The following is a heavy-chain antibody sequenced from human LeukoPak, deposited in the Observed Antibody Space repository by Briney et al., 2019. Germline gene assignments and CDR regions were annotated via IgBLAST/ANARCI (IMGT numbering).Heavy chain of an antibody. CDR1: GGSISSYY. CDR3: SREGTRGTHLNWFDP. V-gene: IGHV4-59*01. CDR2: IYGSGST. J-gene: IGHJ5*02. Sequence: PSETLSLTCTVSGGSISSYYRSWIRQPPGKGLEWIGHIYGSGSTNYNPSLKSRVTLSVDTSKNQFSLKLSSVTAADTAVYYCSREGTRGTHLNWFDPWGQGTLVTVSS. D-gene: IGHD2-2*01.